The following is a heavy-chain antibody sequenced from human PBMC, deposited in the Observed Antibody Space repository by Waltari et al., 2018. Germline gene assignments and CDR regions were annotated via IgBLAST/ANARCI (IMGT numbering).Heavy chain of an antibody. Sequence: EVQLVESGGGLIQPGGSLRLSCAASGFTVSSNYMSWVRQAPGKGLEWVSVIYSGGSTYYADSVKCRFTISRDNSKNSLYLQMNSLRAEDTAVYYCAREGFGAYGMDVWGQGTTVTVSS. CDR2: IYSGGST. CDR1: GFTVSSNY. D-gene: IGHD3-10*01. CDR3: AREGFGAYGMDV. V-gene: IGHV3-53*01. J-gene: IGHJ6*02.